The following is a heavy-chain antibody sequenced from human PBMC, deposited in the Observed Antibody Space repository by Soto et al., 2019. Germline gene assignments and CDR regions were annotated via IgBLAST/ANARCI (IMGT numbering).Heavy chain of an antibody. D-gene: IGHD3-9*01. J-gene: IGHJ4*02. CDR1: GGSISSGAYF. CDR3: ARVKLTGYYIVGFDY. CDR2: ISHIGST. V-gene: IGHV4-30-4*01. Sequence: PSETLSLTCTVSGGSISSGAYFWIWIRQPPGKGLEWIGDISHIGSTYYNPSLKSRATLSVDTSKNQFSLKLTSVTAADTAVYYCARVKLTGYYIVGFDYWGQGTLVTVSS.